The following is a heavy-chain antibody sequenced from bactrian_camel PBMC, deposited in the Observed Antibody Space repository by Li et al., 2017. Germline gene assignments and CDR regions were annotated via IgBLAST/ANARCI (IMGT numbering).Heavy chain of an antibody. CDR1: ESHFA. J-gene: IGHJ6*01. V-gene: IGHV3S53*01. CDR2: FDVDRTI. CDR3: ALDPASGKTSWVYHLLPRPTFGF. Sequence: HVQLVESGGGSVQAGGSLRLACEASESHFAMAWFRQAPGKEREGVASFDVDRTIVYADAVKGRFTISKDNAENTLYLLMNSLEPEDTAMYYCALDPASGKTSWVYHLLPRPTFGFWGKGTQVTVS. D-gene: IGHD2*01.